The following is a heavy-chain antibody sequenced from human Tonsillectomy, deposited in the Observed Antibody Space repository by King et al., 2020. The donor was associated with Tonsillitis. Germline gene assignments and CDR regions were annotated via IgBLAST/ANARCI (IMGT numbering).Heavy chain of an antibody. CDR2: IISILGIA. Sequence: LQLVQSGAEVKKPGSSVKVSCKASGGTFSSYAISWVRQAPGQGLEWRVRIISILGIANYAQKFQGRVTITADKSTSTAYMELSSLRSEDTAVYYCARSPRTGMNYYYYMDVWGKGTTVTVSS. D-gene: IGHD1-14*01. J-gene: IGHJ6*03. CDR1: GGTFSSYA. CDR3: ARSPRTGMNYYYYMDV. V-gene: IGHV1-69*04.